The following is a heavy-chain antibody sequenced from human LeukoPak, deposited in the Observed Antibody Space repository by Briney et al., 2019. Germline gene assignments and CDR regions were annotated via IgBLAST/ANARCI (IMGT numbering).Heavy chain of an antibody. D-gene: IGHD4-17*01. V-gene: IGHV3-53*04. J-gene: IGHJ3*01. CDR1: GFTVSSNY. CDR3: ARRFAVNPRYAFDF. Sequence: GGSLRLSCAASGFTVSSNYMSWVRQAPGKGLEWVSVIYSGGSTYYADSVKGRFTISRHNSKNTLYLQMNSLRAEDTAVYYCARRFAVNPRYAFDFWGQGTMVTVSS. CDR2: IYSGGST.